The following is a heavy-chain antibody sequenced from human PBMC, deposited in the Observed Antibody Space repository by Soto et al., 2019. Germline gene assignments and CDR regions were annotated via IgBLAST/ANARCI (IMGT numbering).Heavy chain of an antibody. V-gene: IGHV1-18*01. D-gene: IGHD3-22*01. CDR2: ISAYNGNT. Sequence: ASVKVSCKASGYTFTSYGISWVRQAPGQGREWMGWISAYNGNTNYAQKLQGRVTMTTDTSTSTAYMELRSLRSDDTAVYYCATLLYYYDSSGYYRGAFDIWGQGTMVTV. CDR3: ATLLYYYDSSGYYRGAFDI. J-gene: IGHJ3*02. CDR1: GYTFTSYG.